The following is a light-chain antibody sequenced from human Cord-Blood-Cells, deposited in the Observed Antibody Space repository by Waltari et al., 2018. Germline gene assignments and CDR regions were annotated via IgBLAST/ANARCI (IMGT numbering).Light chain of an antibody. J-gene: IGKJ5*01. Sequence: EIVMTQSPATLSVSPGERATLSGRASKSVSSNLAWYQQKPAQAPSLLIYGASTRATAIPARFSGSGSGTEFTLTISSLQSEDFAVDYCQQYNNWPPITFGQGTRLEIK. CDR2: GAS. CDR3: QQYNNWPPIT. CDR1: KSVSSN. V-gene: IGKV3-15*01.